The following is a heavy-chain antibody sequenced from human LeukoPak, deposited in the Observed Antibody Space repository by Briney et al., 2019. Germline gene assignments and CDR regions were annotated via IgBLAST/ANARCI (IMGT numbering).Heavy chain of an antibody. Sequence: GGSLRLSCAASGFTFSSYAMSWVRQAPGKGLEWVSAISGSGGGTYYADSVKGRFTISRDNSKNTLYLQMNSLRAEDTAVYYCAKEIGYCSSTSCYRQDPWGQGTLVTVSS. J-gene: IGHJ5*02. V-gene: IGHV3-23*01. CDR2: ISGSGGGT. D-gene: IGHD2-2*01. CDR3: AKEIGYCSSTSCYRQDP. CDR1: GFTFSSYA.